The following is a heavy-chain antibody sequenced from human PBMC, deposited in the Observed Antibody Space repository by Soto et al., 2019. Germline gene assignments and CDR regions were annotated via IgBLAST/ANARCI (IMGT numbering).Heavy chain of an antibody. CDR3: AKERGTSPLDP. V-gene: IGHV4-30-4*01. CDR1: GAPITSGDYY. D-gene: IGHD2-2*01. Sequence: QVQLQESGPGLVKPSQTLSLTCTVSGAPITSGDYYWNWIRQPPGKGLEWIGYISYNGNTYYNPCRKSRISVSIDTSKNQFALKLTSVTAADTALYYCAKERGTSPLDPWGQGTLVTVTS. CDR2: ISYNGNT. J-gene: IGHJ5*02.